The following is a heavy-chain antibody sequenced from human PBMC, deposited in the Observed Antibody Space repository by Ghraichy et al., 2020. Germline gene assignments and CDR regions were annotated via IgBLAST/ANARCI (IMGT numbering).Heavy chain of an antibody. J-gene: IGHJ4*02. D-gene: IGHD1-26*01. Sequence: ASVKVSCKTSAYTFANYAIHWLRQAPGQRLEWMGWINAGKGTTKYSQRLQGRVTITSDTSASTVYMVLSSLRSEDTAVYYCAKDSGTSFFDYWGQGTLVTVSS. CDR2: INAGKGTT. CDR3: AKDSGTSFFDY. CDR1: AYTFANYA. V-gene: IGHV1-3*01.